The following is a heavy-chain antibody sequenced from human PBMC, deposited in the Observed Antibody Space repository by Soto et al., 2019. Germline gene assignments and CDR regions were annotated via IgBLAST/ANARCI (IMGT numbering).Heavy chain of an antibody. V-gene: IGHV1-69*13. CDR1: GGTFSDYA. CDR3: ARPPYCTGGSCYFDI. Sequence: SVKVSCKASGGTFSDYAFYWVRQAPGQGLEWMGGITPIFGTSKIAHNFQDRVTITADESTNTAYMELSTLRSGDTAVYYCARPPYCTGGSCYFDIWGQGTLVTVSS. J-gene: IGHJ4*02. CDR2: ITPIFGTS. D-gene: IGHD2-15*01.